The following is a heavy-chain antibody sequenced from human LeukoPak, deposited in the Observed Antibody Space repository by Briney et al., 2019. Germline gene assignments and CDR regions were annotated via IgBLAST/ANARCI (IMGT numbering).Heavy chain of an antibody. Sequence: GGSLRLSCAASGFTFSSYSMNWVRQAPGKGLEWVSSISSGSSYIYYADSVKGRFTISRDNAKNSLYLQMNSLRAEDTAVYYCARALGWGNYDAFDIWGQGTMVTVSS. CDR2: ISSGSSYI. CDR3: ARALGWGNYDAFDI. J-gene: IGHJ3*02. D-gene: IGHD1-7*01. V-gene: IGHV3-21*01. CDR1: GFTFSSYS.